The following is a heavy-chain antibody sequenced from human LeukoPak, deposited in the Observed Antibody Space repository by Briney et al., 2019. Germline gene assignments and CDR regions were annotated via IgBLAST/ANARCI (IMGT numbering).Heavy chain of an antibody. D-gene: IGHD3-9*01. V-gene: IGHV3-7*01. Sequence: GGSLRLSCGASEHIFSTYWMSWVRQAPGKGPEWVANIKQDGSEKYYLDSVEGRFTISRDNAKNSLYLQMNSLRAEDTAVYYCARVRYFDWLLSGRFDYWGQGTLVTVSS. CDR3: ARVRYFDWLLSGRFDY. J-gene: IGHJ4*02. CDR2: IKQDGSEK. CDR1: EHIFSTYW.